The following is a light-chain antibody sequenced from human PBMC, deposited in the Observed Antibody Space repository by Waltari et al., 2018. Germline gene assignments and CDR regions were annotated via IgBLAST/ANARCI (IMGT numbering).Light chain of an antibody. CDR1: KSVGGT. CDR3: QHYVRLPVT. Sequence: CRCRKSVGGTLIGCHQKPGRAPGLPVYVASSRATDTPDMFSGSGSGTDFSLTISRREAEDFAVYYCQHYVRLPVTFGQGTKVEIK. CDR2: VAS. J-gene: IGKJ1*01. V-gene: IGKV3-20*01.